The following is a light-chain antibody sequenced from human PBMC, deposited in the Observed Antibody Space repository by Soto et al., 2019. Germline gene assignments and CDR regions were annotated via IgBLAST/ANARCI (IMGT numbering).Light chain of an antibody. V-gene: IGKV3-20*01. CDR1: QSVSSSY. Sequence: EIVLTRSPGTLSLSPLEVGTLSFRASQSVSSSYLAWYQQKPGQAPRLLIYGASSRATGIPDRFSGSGSGTDFTLTISRLEPEDFAVYYCQQYGSSPPITFGQGTRLEIK. CDR3: QQYGSSPPIT. CDR2: GAS. J-gene: IGKJ5*01.